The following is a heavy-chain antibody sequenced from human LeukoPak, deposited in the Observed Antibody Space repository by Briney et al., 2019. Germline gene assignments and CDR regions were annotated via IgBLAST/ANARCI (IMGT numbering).Heavy chain of an antibody. CDR2: IYYSGST. V-gene: IGHV4-59*12. CDR3: AREQGIVGATGWFDP. D-gene: IGHD1-26*01. J-gene: IGHJ5*02. CDR1: GGSITSYY. Sequence: SETLSLTCTVSGGSITSYYWSWIRQPPGKGLEWIGSIYYSGSTYYNPSLKSRVTISVDTSKNQFSLKLSSVTAADTAVYYCAREQGIVGATGWFDPWGQGTLVTVSS.